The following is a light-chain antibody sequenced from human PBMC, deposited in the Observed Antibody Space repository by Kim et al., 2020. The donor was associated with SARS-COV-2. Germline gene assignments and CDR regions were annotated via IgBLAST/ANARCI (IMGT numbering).Light chain of an antibody. CDR3: SLNYAGGRM. V-gene: IGLV7-46*01. J-gene: IGLJ3*02. Sequence: QAVVTQDPSLTVSPGGTVTLTCGSNTGPVTSNQWPYWVQQKPGQVPRTLIYDTNNKHSWKPARFSVSLFGGKAALTLSGAQPDDEADYYCSLNYAGGRMFGGGTQLTAL. CDR1: TGPVTSNQW. CDR2: DTN.